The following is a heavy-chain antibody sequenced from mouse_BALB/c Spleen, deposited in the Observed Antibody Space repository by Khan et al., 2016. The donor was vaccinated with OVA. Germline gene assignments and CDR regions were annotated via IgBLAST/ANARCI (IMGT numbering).Heavy chain of an antibody. CDR3: ARKNGSDFDY. CDR2: INPHIGET. V-gene: IGHV1-20*02. Sequence: VQLKESGPELVKPGASVKISCKASGYSFTGYFMNWVMQSHGKSLEWIGRINPHIGETFYNQRLVGKATLTVDESSSTAPMELRSLASEDSAVYFCARKNGSDFDYWGQGTTLTVSS. J-gene: IGHJ2*01. CDR1: GYSFTGYF. D-gene: IGHD1-1*01.